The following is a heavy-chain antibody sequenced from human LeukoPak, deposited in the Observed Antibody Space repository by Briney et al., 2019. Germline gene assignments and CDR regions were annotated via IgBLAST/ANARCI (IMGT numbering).Heavy chain of an antibody. CDR2: ISAYNGNT. D-gene: IGHD2-15*01. Sequence: ASVKVSCKASGGTFSSYAISWVRQAPGQGLEWMGWISAYNGNTNYAQKLQGRVTMTTDTSTSTAYMELRSLRSDDTAVYYCARDLGYCSGGSCYRWFDPWGQGTLVTVSS. CDR3: ARDLGYCSGGSCYRWFDP. V-gene: IGHV1-18*04. J-gene: IGHJ5*02. CDR1: GGTFSSYA.